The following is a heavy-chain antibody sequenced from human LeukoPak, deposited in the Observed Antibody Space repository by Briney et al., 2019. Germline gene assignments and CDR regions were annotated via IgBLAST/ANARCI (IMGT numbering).Heavy chain of an antibody. J-gene: IGHJ1*01. V-gene: IGHV1-8*01. Sequence: GASVKVSCKASGYTFTSYDINWVRQATGQGLEWMGWMNPNSGNTGYAQKFQGRVTMTEDTSTDTAYMELSSLRSEDTAVYYCATVPPGRAAGRAEYFQHWGQGTLVTVSS. D-gene: IGHD6-13*01. CDR1: GYTFTSYD. CDR2: MNPNSGNT. CDR3: ATVPPGRAAGRAEYFQH.